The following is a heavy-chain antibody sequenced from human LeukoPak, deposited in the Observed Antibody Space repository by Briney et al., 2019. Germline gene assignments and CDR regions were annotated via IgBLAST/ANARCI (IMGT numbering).Heavy chain of an antibody. CDR1: GFTFSSYA. J-gene: IGHJ4*02. D-gene: IGHD1-1*01. CDR3: AKGEINSLLYNWNDPYYFDY. CDR2: ISGSGGST. Sequence: GGSLRLSCAASGFTFSSYAMSWVRQAPGKGLEWVSAISGSGGSTYYADSVKGRFTISRDNSKNTLYLQMNSLRAEDTAVYYCAKGEINSLLYNWNDPYYFDYWGQGTLVTVSS. V-gene: IGHV3-23*01.